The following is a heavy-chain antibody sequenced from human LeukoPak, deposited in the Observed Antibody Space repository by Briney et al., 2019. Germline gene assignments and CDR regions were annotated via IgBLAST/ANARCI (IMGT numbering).Heavy chain of an antibody. CDR2: IYSGGST. J-gene: IGHJ5*02. CDR3: ARERLLPRNWFDP. CDR1: GFTFSSYG. Sequence: GRSLRLSCAASGFTFSSYGMHWVRQAPGKGLEWVSVIYSGGSTYYADSVKGRFTISRDNSKNTLYLQMKSLRAEDTAVYYCARERLLPRNWFDPWGQGTLVTVSS. D-gene: IGHD3-22*01. V-gene: IGHV3-53*01.